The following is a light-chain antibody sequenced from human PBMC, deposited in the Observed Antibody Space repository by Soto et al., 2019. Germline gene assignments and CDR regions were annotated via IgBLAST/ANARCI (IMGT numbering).Light chain of an antibody. J-gene: IGKJ2*01. Sequence: EILLTQSPGTLSLSPGDRATLSCRASQTVSNIYLVWYQQRPGQAPRLLIYETSIRASGIPDRFSGGGSGTDFTLTISRLEPEDLAVYWCQQFGTSPYTFGQGTKVDIK. CDR1: QTVSNIY. CDR3: QQFGTSPYT. V-gene: IGKV3-20*01. CDR2: ETS.